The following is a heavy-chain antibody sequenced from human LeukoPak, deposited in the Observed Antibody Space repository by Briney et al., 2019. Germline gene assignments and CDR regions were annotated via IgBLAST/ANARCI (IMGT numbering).Heavy chain of an antibody. CDR1: GGSFSGYY. CDR2: TNHSGST. Sequence: SETLSLTCAVYGGSFSGYYWSWIRQPPGKGLEWIGETNHSGSTNYNPSLKSRVTISVDTSKNQFSLKLSSVTAADTAVYYCALQLWLTAFDYWGQGTLVTVSS. D-gene: IGHD5-18*01. CDR3: ALQLWLTAFDY. V-gene: IGHV4-34*01. J-gene: IGHJ4*02.